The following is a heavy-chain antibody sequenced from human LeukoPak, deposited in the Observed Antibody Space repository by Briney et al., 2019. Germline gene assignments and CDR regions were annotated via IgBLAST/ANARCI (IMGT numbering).Heavy chain of an antibody. J-gene: IGHJ5*02. CDR1: GGSISSGGYY. CDR3: ARSIDFWSGSRNWFDP. CDR2: IYYSGST. V-gene: IGHV4-31*03. D-gene: IGHD3-3*01. Sequence: SETLSLTCTVSGGSISSGGYYWSWIRQHPGKGPEWIGYIYYSGSTYYNPSLKSRVTISVDTSKNQFSLKLSSVTAADTAVYYCARSIDFWSGSRNWFDPWGQGTLVTVSS.